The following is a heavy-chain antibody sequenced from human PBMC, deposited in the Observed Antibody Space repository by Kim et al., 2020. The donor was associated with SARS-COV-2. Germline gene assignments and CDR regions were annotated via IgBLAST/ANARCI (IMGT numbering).Heavy chain of an antibody. D-gene: IGHD3-9*01. Sequence: YNPSLESRVTLTGDTSKNQFSLNLTSVTAADTATYFCARDPRYALGMDVWGHGTTVTVSS. V-gene: IGHV4-4*06. J-gene: IGHJ6*02. CDR3: ARDPRYALGMDV.